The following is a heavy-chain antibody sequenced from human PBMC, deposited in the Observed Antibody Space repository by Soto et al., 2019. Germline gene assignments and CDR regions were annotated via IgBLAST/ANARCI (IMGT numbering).Heavy chain of an antibody. D-gene: IGHD6-13*01. CDR2: LSDSGGSI. Sequence: GGSLRLSCTASGFTFSRHAMTWVRQAPGKGLEWVSGLSDSGGSIYYADSVKGRFTISRDNSMNTLYLQMNTLRAEDTAIYYCAKVSSSWSAGSSDLWGQGTLVTVSS. J-gene: IGHJ5*02. CDR3: AKVSSSWSAGSSDL. V-gene: IGHV3-23*01. CDR1: GFTFSRHA.